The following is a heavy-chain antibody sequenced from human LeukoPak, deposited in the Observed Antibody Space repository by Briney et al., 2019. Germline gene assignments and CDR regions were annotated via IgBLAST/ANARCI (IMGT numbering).Heavy chain of an antibody. J-gene: IGHJ5*02. Sequence: GGSLRLSCAASGFTFSGYAMRWVRQAPGKGLEWVANIKQDGSEKRYADSVRGRFTVSRDNAHTSLYLQMSSLRAEDTALYFCARASDPWLQLTWGQGTLVTVSS. CDR3: ARASDPWLQLT. D-gene: IGHD5-24*01. CDR2: IKQDGSEK. CDR1: GFTFSGYA. V-gene: IGHV3-7*05.